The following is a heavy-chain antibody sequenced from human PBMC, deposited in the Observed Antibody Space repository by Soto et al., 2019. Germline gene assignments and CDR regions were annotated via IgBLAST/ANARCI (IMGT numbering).Heavy chain of an antibody. CDR3: VRMGFSGDCYLSYYYYGMDI. Sequence: PGESLKISCKGSGYSFTKYWIGWVRQMPGKGLEWMAIIYPDESDTRYSPSFQGQVTISADKSISTAYLQWSSLKASDTAMYYCVRMGFSGDCYLSYYYYGMDIWGQGTTVTVSS. J-gene: IGHJ6*02. V-gene: IGHV5-51*01. CDR2: IYPDESDT. CDR1: GYSFTKYW. D-gene: IGHD2-21*01.